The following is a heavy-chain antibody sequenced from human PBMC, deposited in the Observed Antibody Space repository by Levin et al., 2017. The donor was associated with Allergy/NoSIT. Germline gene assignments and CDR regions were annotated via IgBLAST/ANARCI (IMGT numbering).Heavy chain of an antibody. CDR1: GFTFTSAW. Sequence: TGGSLRLSCAASGFTFTSAWLSWVRQAPGKGLEWVGRIKSKTSGGTADYAAPVKGRFTISRDDSKNTVSLQMNSLETEDTAVYYCATDVSTQGAGELDYWGQGTLVTVSS. CDR2: IKSKTSGGTA. J-gene: IGHJ4*02. V-gene: IGHV3-15*01. CDR3: ATDVSTQGAGELDY. D-gene: IGHD7-27*01.